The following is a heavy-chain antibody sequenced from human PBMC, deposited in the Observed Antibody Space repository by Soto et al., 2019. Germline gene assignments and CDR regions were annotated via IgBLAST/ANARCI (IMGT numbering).Heavy chain of an antibody. D-gene: IGHD3-10*02. Sequence: ASVKVSCKASGYIFNNHAMHWVRQAPGQRLEWMGWINAGNGNTYYSQNFKDRVTFTRDTIATTVFMELTSLTSEDTAVYYCARDQSGIGYYVDWFDPWGQGTLVTVSS. CDR2: INAGNGNT. J-gene: IGHJ5*02. V-gene: IGHV1-3*01. CDR3: ARDQSGIGYYVDWFDP. CDR1: GYIFNNHA.